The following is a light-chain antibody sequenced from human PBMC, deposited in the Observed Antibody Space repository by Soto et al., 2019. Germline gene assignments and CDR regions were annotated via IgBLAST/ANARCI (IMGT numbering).Light chain of an antibody. CDR1: QGISSY. CDR2: AAS. J-gene: IGKJ5*01. Sequence: DIQFTQSPSFLSASVGDRVTITCRASQGISSYLSWYQQKPGKAPNLLIYAASTFQSGVTSRFSGSGSGTDFTLAISSLHPEDFATYYCQHLNSYPIYFGQGTRLYMK. V-gene: IGKV1-9*01. CDR3: QHLNSYPIY.